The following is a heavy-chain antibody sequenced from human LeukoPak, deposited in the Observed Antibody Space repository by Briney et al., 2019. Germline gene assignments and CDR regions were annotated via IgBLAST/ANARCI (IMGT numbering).Heavy chain of an antibody. CDR2: INPNSGGT. V-gene: IGHV1-2*04. CDR3: ARGRDVLLWFGELLDY. CDR1: GYTFTGCY. Sequence: ASVKVSCKASGYTFTGCYMHWVRQAPGQGLEWMGWINPNSGGTNYAQKFQGWVTMTRDTSISTAYMELSRLRSDDTAVYYCARGRDVLLWFGELLDYWGQGTLVTVSS. J-gene: IGHJ4*02. D-gene: IGHD3-10*01.